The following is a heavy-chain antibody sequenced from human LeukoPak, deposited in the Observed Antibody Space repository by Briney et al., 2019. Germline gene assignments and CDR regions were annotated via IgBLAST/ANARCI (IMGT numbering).Heavy chain of an antibody. CDR1: GYRFTSYW. D-gene: IGHD3-10*01. CDR2: IYPGDSDT. Sequence: GASLKISCKGSGYRFTSYWIGWVRPMPGKGLEWMGIIYPGDSDTRYSPSFQGQVTFSADRSISTAYLQWSSLKASDTAMYYCARLGGVLAPFDPWGQGTLVTVSS. J-gene: IGHJ5*02. CDR3: ARLGGVLAPFDP. V-gene: IGHV5-51*01.